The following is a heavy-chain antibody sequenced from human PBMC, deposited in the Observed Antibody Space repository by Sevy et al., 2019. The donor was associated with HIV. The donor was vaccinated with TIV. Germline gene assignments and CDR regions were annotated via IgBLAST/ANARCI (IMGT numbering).Heavy chain of an antibody. CDR3: ASDVSDNAFDI. CDR1: GGTFSSYA. Sequence: ASVKVSFKASGGTFSSYAISWVRQAPGQGLEWMGGIIPIFGTANYAQKFQGRVTITADESTSTTYMELSSLRSEDTAVYYCASDVSDNAFDIWGQGTMVTVSS. J-gene: IGHJ3*02. V-gene: IGHV1-69*13. D-gene: IGHD3-16*02. CDR2: IIPIFGTA.